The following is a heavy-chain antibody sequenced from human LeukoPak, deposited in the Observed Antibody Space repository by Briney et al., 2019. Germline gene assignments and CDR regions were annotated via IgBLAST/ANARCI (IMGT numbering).Heavy chain of an antibody. V-gene: IGHV3-23*01. CDR3: AKRLAYYFHY. CDR2: ISGSGGTT. CDR1: GFTFSSYS. D-gene: IGHD2-21*01. Sequence: PGGSLRLSCAASGFTFSSYSMNWVRQAPGKGLEWVSTISGSGGTTYYADSVKGRFTISRDNSKNTLYLQMNSLRAEDTAVYYCAKRLAYYFHYWGQGTLVTVSS. J-gene: IGHJ4*02.